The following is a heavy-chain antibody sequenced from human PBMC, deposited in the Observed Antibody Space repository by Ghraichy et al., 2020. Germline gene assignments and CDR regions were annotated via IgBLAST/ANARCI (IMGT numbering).Heavy chain of an antibody. J-gene: IGHJ4*02. V-gene: IGHV1-69*06. D-gene: IGHD3-16*01. CDR2: IIPIFAAS. CDR3: ARNRNSFGGVNIHDY. CDR1: GGTFGTYG. Sequence: SVKVSCKASGGTFGTYGFSWVRQAPGQGLEWVGGIIPIFAASHYPEEFLGRITITANRSSTTVYLELNSLRSEDTAIYFCARNRNSFGGVNIHDYWGQGTLVTVSS.